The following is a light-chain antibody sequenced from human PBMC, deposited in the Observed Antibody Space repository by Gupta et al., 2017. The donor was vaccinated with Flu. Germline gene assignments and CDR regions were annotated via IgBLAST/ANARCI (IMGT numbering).Light chain of an antibody. CDR2: GAS. Sequence: AILFKSRGERATITCRASQSIIEYLAWNQQKPGQPPRLLITGASNKKTGFPDSFSGGGFGKNFPLTISGRGAEDFAVYSYNNGRNWPRTFGQGTKVEIK. V-gene: IGKV3-11*01. CDR3: NNGRNWPRT. J-gene: IGKJ1*01. CDR1: QSIIEY.